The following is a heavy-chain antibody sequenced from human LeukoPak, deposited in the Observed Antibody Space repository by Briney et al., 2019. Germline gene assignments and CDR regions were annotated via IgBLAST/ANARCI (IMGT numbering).Heavy chain of an antibody. V-gene: IGHV3-30*18. CDR3: AKDEYGSGSYYPWYFDY. CDR1: GFTFSSYG. Sequence: GGSLRLSCAASGFTFSSYGMHWVRRAPGKGLEWVAVISYDGSNKYYADSVKGRFTISRDNSKNTLYLQMNSLRAEDTAVYYCAKDEYGSGSYYPWYFDYWGQGTLVTVSS. CDR2: ISYDGSNK. D-gene: IGHD3-10*01. J-gene: IGHJ4*02.